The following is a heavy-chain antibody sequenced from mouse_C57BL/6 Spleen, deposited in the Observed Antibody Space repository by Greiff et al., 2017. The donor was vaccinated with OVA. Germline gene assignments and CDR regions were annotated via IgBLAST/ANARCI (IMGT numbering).Heavy chain of an antibody. V-gene: IGHV1-42*01. CDR2: INPSTGGT. CDR1: GYSFTGYY. CDR3: ARRFAY. J-gene: IGHJ3*01. Sequence: EVKLMESGPELVKPGASVKISCKASGYSFTGYYMNWVKQSPEKSLEWIGEINPSTGGTTYNQKFKAKATLTVDKYSSTAYMQLKSLTSEDSAVYYCARRFAYWGQGTLVTVSA.